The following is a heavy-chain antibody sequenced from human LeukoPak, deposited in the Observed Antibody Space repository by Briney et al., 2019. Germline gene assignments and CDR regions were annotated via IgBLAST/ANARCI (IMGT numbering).Heavy chain of an antibody. D-gene: IGHD2-8*01. Sequence: GGSLRLSCAASGFNFNSYTMNWVRQAPGKGLQWVANILASGSPTYYADSVRGRFIISRDNSKNTVYLQMNSLRVEDTAIYYCAKDLRPDGVDNFDHWGQGILVTVSS. CDR3: AKDLRPDGVDNFDH. J-gene: IGHJ4*02. CDR1: GFNFNSYT. CDR2: ILASGSPT. V-gene: IGHV3-23*01.